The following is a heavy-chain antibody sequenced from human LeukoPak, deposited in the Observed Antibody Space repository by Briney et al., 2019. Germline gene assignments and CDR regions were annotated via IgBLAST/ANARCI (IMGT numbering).Heavy chain of an antibody. Sequence: SVKVSCKASGGTFSSYAISWVRQAPGQGLEWMGRIIPILGIANYAQKFQGRVTITADKSTSTAYMELSSLRSEDTAVYYCAISLPYCSGGSCYRFDYWGQGTLVTVSS. CDR1: GGTFSSYA. V-gene: IGHV1-69*04. D-gene: IGHD2-15*01. J-gene: IGHJ4*02. CDR3: AISLPYCSGGSCYRFDY. CDR2: IIPILGIA.